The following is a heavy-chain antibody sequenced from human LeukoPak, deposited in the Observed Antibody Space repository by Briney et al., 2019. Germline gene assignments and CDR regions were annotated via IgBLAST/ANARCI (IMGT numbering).Heavy chain of an antibody. V-gene: IGHV4-4*07. J-gene: IGHJ4*02. CDR3: AKDEGEFTFDY. CDR2: IYSSGST. D-gene: IGHD3-16*01. CDR1: GASISSYY. Sequence: SETLSLTCAVSGASISSYYWSWIRQPAGKGLEWIGRIYSSGSTNYNPSLKSRVTMSVDTSTNQFSLKLSSVTAADTAVYYCAKDEGEFTFDYWGQGTLVTVSS.